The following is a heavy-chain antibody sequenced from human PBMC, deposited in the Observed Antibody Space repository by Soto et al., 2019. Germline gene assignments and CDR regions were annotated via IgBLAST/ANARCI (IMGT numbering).Heavy chain of an antibody. Sequence: QVQLQESGPGLVKPSQTLSLTCTVSGGSISSGDYYWSWIRQPPGKGLEWIGYIYYSGSTYYNPSLMSRVTIAVATSKNPFSLKLSSVTAADTAVDYCAKTWNGWFDPWGQGTLVTVSS. D-gene: IGHD1-1*01. J-gene: IGHJ5*02. CDR1: GGSISSGDYY. CDR3: AKTWNGWFDP. V-gene: IGHV4-30-4*01. CDR2: IYYSGST.